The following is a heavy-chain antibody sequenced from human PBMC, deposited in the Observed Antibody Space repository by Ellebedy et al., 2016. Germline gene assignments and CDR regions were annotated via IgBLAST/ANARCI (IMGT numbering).Heavy chain of an antibody. J-gene: IGHJ6*03. D-gene: IGHD3-10*01. Sequence: GSLRLSXAVYGGSFSGYYWSWIRQPPGKGLEWIGEINHSGSTNYNPSLKSRVTISVDTSKNQFSLKLSSVTAADTAVYYCARARAMVRGVIIKDYYYMDVWGKGTTVTVSS. CDR2: INHSGST. CDR1: GGSFSGYY. V-gene: IGHV4-34*01. CDR3: ARARAMVRGVIIKDYYYMDV.